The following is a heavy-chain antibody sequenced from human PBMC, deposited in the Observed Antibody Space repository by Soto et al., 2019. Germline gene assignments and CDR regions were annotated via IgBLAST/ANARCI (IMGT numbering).Heavy chain of an antibody. J-gene: IGHJ6*02. CDR3: ARVIAPYYYYGMDV. Sequence: GASVKVSCKASGYTFTGYYMHWVRQAPGQGLEWMGWINPNSGGTNYAQKFQGWVTMTRDTSISTAYMELNRLRSDDTAVYYCARVIAPYYYYGMDVWGQGTTVTVSS. D-gene: IGHD2-15*01. CDR1: GYTFTGYY. CDR2: INPNSGGT. V-gene: IGHV1-2*04.